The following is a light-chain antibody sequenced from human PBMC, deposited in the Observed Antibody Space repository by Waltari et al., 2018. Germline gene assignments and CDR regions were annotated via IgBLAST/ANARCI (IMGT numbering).Light chain of an antibody. CDR1: RSISSSS. J-gene: IGKJ1*01. V-gene: IGKV3-20*01. CDR2: GSS. CDR3: QHYGTSPKT. Sequence: PGEGANLSCRASRSISSSSLAWYQQKPGQAPRLLIYGSSSRATGIPDRFSGSGSGTDFTLTISRLEPEDFAVYYCQHYGTSPKTFGQGTKVEIK.